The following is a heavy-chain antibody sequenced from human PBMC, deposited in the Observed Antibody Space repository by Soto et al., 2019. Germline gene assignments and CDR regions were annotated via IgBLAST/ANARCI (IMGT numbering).Heavy chain of an antibody. Sequence: ASVKVSCKASGYTFTSYDINWVRQATGQVLEWMGWMNPNSGNTGYAQKFQGRVTMTRNTSISTAYMELNSLRSEDTAVYYCVSGDTSDILTGYYSPIPDYWGQGTLVTVSS. D-gene: IGHD3-9*01. J-gene: IGHJ4*02. CDR1: GYTFTSYD. CDR3: VSGDTSDILTGYYSPIPDY. CDR2: MNPNSGNT. V-gene: IGHV1-8*01.